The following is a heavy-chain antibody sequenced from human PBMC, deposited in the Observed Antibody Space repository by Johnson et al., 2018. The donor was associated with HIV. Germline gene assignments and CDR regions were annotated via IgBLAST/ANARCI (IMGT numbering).Heavy chain of an antibody. CDR2: IRYDGSNK. Sequence: AQLLESGGGVVQPGRSLRLSCAASGFTFSSYGMHWVRQAPGTGLERVAFIRYDGSNKYYADSVNGRFTSSRDNSKNTLYLQMNSLRAEDTAVSYCAKTDMAVDAFDIWGQGTMVTVSS. D-gene: IGHD5-24*01. CDR3: AKTDMAVDAFDI. V-gene: IGHV3-30*02. CDR1: GFTFSSYG. J-gene: IGHJ3*02.